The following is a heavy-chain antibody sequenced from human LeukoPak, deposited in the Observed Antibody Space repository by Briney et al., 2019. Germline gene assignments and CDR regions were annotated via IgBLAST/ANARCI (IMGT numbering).Heavy chain of an antibody. J-gene: IGHJ4*02. Sequence: PETLSLTCTVSGGSISSSSYYWGWIRQPPGKGLEWIGSIYYSGSTYYNPSLKSRVTISVDTSKNQFSLKLSSVTAADTAVYYCARYDSGYYLDYWGQGTLVTVSS. D-gene: IGHD3-3*01. CDR1: GGSISSSSYY. V-gene: IGHV4-39*01. CDR3: ARYDSGYYLDY. CDR2: IYYSGST.